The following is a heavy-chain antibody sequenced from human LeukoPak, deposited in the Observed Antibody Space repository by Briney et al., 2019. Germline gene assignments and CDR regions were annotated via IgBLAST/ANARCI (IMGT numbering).Heavy chain of an antibody. D-gene: IGHD3-22*01. CDR3: ARGLWGSDSSGYYRHYFDY. Sequence: PSETLSLTCTVSGGSISSYYWSWIRQPPGKGLEWIGYIYYSGSTNYNPSLKSRVTISVDTSKKQFSLQLSSVTAADTAVYYCARGLWGSDSSGYYRHYFDYWGQGTLVTVSS. CDR1: GGSISSYY. V-gene: IGHV4-59*01. J-gene: IGHJ4*02. CDR2: IYYSGST.